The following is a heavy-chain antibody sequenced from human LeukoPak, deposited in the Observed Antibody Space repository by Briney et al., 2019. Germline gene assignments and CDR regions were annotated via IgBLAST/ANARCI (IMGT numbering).Heavy chain of an antibody. CDR2: ISSDESST. CDR3: ARGGFTGTSCPYFDY. Sequence: PGGSLRLSCEASGFTFSNYWMHWVRQAPGKGLVWVSRISSDESSTTYADSVKGRFTISRDNAKNTLYLKMNTLRAEDTAIYFCARGGFTGTSCPYFDYWGQGTLVTVSS. CDR1: GFTFSNYW. J-gene: IGHJ4*02. V-gene: IGHV3-74*01. D-gene: IGHD2-2*01.